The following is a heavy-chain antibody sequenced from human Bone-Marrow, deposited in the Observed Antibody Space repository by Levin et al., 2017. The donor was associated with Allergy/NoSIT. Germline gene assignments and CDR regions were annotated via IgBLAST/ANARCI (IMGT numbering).Heavy chain of an antibody. CDR3: ARRNRSWVVFAFDM. Sequence: SQTLSLTCAVSGGSISSSNWWNWVRQSPGGGLEWIGEIYHSGSTNYNPSLKNPIFISVDKSRNQFSLRLNSVTAADTARYYCARRNRSWVVFAFDMWGQGTLVTVSS. CDR1: GGSISSSNW. V-gene: IGHV4-4*02. J-gene: IGHJ3*02. CDR2: IYHSGST. D-gene: IGHD2-8*02.